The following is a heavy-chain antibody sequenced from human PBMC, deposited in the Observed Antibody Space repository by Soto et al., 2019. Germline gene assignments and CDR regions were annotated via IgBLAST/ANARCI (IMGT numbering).Heavy chain of an antibody. Sequence: GSLRLSCAASGFTFSSYAMSWVRQAPGKGLEWVSAISGSGGSTYYADSVKGRFTISRDNSKNTLYLQMNSLRAEDTAVYYCARDLEQWLAKESYWGQGTLVTVSS. CDR3: ARDLEQWLAKESY. D-gene: IGHD6-19*01. CDR2: ISGSGGST. J-gene: IGHJ4*02. V-gene: IGHV3-23*01. CDR1: GFTFSSYA.